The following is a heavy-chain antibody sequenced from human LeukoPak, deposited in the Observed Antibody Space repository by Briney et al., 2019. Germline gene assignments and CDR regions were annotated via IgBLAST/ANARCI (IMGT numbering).Heavy chain of an antibody. V-gene: IGHV3-23*01. J-gene: IGHJ4*02. CDR1: GFTFRSYA. CDR2: IGDNGGNT. CDR3: AKDLEGYSSPYHLDY. D-gene: IGHD3-22*01. Sequence: GGSLRLSCAASGFTFRSYAMSWVRRAPGEGLEWVSSIGDNGGNTYYADSVKGRFTISRDNSKSTLYLQMNSLRAEDTAIYYCAKDLEGYSSPYHLDYWGQGTLVTVSS.